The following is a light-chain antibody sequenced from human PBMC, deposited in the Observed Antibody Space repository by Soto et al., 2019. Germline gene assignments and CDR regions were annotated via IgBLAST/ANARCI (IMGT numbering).Light chain of an antibody. CDR2: AAS. Sequence: DIQMTQSPSSLSASVGDRVTITCRASQSISSYLNWYQQKPGKAPKLLIYAASSLQSGVPSRFNGSGFGTVFTLTISSLQPEDFATYYCQQSYSTPYTFGQGTKVDIK. V-gene: IGKV1-39*01. CDR1: QSISSY. CDR3: QQSYSTPYT. J-gene: IGKJ2*01.